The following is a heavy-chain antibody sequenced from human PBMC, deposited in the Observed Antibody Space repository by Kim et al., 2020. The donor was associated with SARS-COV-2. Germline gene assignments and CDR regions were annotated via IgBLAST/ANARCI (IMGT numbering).Heavy chain of an antibody. CDR1: GFTFSSYA. CDR2: ISYDGSNK. Sequence: GGSLRLSCAASGFTFSSYAMHWVRQAPGKGLEWVAVISYDGSNKYYADSVKGRFTISRDNSKNTLYLQMNSLRAEDTAVYYCARNGRVWNLGHYYYYGMDVWGQGTTVTVSS. D-gene: IGHD1-7*01. CDR3: ARNGRVWNLGHYYYYGMDV. V-gene: IGHV3-30*04. J-gene: IGHJ6*02.